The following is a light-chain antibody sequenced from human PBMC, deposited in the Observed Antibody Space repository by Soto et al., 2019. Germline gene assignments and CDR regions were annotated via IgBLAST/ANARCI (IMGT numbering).Light chain of an antibody. J-gene: IGLJ2*01. CDR2: DAS. Sequence: QSALTQPRSVSASPGQSVTISCTGTSSNVGGYNYVSWYQQNPGKAPKLMIYDASKRPPGVPDRFSGSKSGNAASLTISGLQAEDEADYYCCSYAASYTLVFGGGTKVTVL. CDR3: CSYAASYTLV. V-gene: IGLV2-11*01. CDR1: SSNVGGYNY.